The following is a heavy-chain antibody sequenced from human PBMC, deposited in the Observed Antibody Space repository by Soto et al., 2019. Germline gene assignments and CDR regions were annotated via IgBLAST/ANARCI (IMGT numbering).Heavy chain of an antibody. CDR2: IYYSGST. Sequence: SETLSLTCTVSGGSISSYYWSWIRQPPGKGLEWIGYIYYSGSTNYNPSLKSRVTISVDTSKNQFSLKLSSVTAADTAVYYCARETYGYCSGGSCYSNWFDPWGQGTLVTVSS. D-gene: IGHD2-15*01. V-gene: IGHV4-59*01. CDR1: GGSISSYY. CDR3: ARETYGYCSGGSCYSNWFDP. J-gene: IGHJ5*02.